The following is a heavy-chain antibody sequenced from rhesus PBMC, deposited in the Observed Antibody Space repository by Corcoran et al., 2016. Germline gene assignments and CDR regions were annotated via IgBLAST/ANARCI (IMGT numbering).Heavy chain of an antibody. CDR2: IDPSDSDT. Sequence: EVQLVQSGAEVKRPGESRKISCKTSGYSFTSYWISWVRQMPGKGLEWMGAIDPSDSDTRYSPSFQGQVTISADKSISTTYLQWSSLKASDSATYYCAKGEAAAGLFDYWGQGVLVTVSS. D-gene: IGHD6-31*01. CDR3: AKGEAAAGLFDY. J-gene: IGHJ4*01. V-gene: IGHV5-2*01. CDR1: GYSFTSYW.